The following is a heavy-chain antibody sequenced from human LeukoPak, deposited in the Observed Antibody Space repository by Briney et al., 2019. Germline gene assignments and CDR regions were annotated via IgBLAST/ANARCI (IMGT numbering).Heavy chain of an antibody. Sequence: PGGSLRLSCAASGFTFSSYGMSWVRQAPGKGLEWVSAISGSGGSTYYADSVKGRFTISRDNSKNTLYLQMNSLRAEDTAVYYCAKLMSPSVYRGTFDYWGQGTLVTVSS. CDR1: GFTFSSYG. CDR3: AKLMSPSVYRGTFDY. D-gene: IGHD2-8*01. J-gene: IGHJ4*02. CDR2: ISGSGGST. V-gene: IGHV3-23*01.